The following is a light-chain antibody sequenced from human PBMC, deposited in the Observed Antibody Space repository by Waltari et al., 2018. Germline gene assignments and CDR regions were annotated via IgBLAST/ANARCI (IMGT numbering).Light chain of an antibody. J-gene: IGKJ1*01. CDR3: HQYYNGPQT. CDR1: QSVSSN. CDR2: GAS. Sequence: ETMMTQSPATLSVSPGERATLSCRASQSVSSNLAWYQQKPGQPPRLLLYGASTRATGIPGRFSGSGSGTEFTLTISSLQSEDFAVYYCHQYYNGPQTFGQGTKVEIK. V-gene: IGKV3-15*01.